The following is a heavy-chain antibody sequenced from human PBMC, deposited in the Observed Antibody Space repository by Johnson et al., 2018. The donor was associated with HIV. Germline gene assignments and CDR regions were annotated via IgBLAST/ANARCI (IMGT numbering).Heavy chain of an antibody. J-gene: IGHJ3*02. D-gene: IGHD4-17*01. CDR1: GFTVSSNY. Sequence: VQLVESGGGLIQPGGSLRLSCAASGFTVSSNYMSWVRQAPGKGLEWVSVIYSGGSTYYADSVKGRFTISRDNSRNTLDLQMSSLRPADTAVYYCVKEGTTVTTFLVYHIWGQGTRVTVSS. CDR3: VKEGTTVTTFLVYHI. V-gene: IGHV3-66*03. CDR2: IYSGGST.